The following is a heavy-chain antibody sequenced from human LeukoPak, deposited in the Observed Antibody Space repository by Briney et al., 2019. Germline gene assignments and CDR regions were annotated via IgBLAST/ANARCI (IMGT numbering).Heavy chain of an antibody. J-gene: IGHJ4*02. Sequence: ETLSLTCAVYGGSFSGYYWSWIRQPPGKGLEWIGEINHSGSTNYNPSLKSRVTISVDTSKNQFSLKLSSVIAADTAVYYCARGGIGYYFDYWGQGTLVTVSS. CDR3: ARGGIGYYFDY. CDR2: INHSGST. D-gene: IGHD1-14*01. V-gene: IGHV4-34*01. CDR1: GGSFSGYY.